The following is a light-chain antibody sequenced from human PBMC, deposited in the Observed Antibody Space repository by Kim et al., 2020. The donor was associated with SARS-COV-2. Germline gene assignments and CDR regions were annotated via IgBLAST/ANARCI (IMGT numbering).Light chain of an antibody. Sequence: EIVLTQSPATLSVSPGERATLSCRASQSISTNLAWYQQKPGQAPRLLMFGASNSATGIPARFSGSGSGTEFTLTISSLQSEDFAVYYCQQYNNWPYTFGQGTKVDIK. CDR3: QQYNNWPYT. J-gene: IGKJ2*01. CDR1: QSISTN. V-gene: IGKV3-15*01. CDR2: GAS.